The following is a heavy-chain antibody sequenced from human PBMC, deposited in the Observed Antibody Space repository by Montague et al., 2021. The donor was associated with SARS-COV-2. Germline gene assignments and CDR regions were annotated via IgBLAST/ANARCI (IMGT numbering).Heavy chain of an antibody. CDR1: GDSISNYS. CDR2: IYYSGST. V-gene: IGHV4-59*08. J-gene: IGHJ6*02. D-gene: IGHD4-11*01. Sequence: SETLSLTCSVSGDSISNYSWSWFRQSPGKRLEWSGYIYYSGSTNYNPSLTNRGTISVDTSKNQVSLKLTSVTAADTAVDYCARNVRVTTVTSHMYHYAMDVWGQGTLVTVSS. CDR3: ARNVRVTTVTSHMYHYAMDV.